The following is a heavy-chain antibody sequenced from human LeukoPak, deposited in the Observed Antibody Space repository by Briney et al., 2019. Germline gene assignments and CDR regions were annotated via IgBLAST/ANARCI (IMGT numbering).Heavy chain of an antibody. Sequence: SETLSLTCTVSGGSISSYYWSWLRQPPGKGLEWIDYMYDSGRTNYNPSLRSRVTISEDTSKNQFSLKPSSVTAADTAVYYCARIDTVTTSNYWGQGTLVTVSS. D-gene: IGHD4-17*01. J-gene: IGHJ4*02. CDR2: MYDSGRT. CDR1: GGSISSYY. CDR3: ARIDTVTTSNY. V-gene: IGHV4-59*01.